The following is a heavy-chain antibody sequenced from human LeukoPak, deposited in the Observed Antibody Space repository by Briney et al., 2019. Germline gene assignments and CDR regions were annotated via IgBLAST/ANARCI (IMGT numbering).Heavy chain of an antibody. Sequence: ASVKVSCKASGYTFTSYGISWVRQAPGQGLEWMGWISAYNGNTNYAQKLQGRVTMTTDTSTSTAYMELRSLRSDDTAVYYCARDPHSPLVSRRYYFDYWGQGTLVTVSS. CDR1: GYTFTSYG. J-gene: IGHJ4*02. CDR3: ARDPHSPLVSRRYYFDY. CDR2: ISAYNGNT. V-gene: IGHV1-18*01. D-gene: IGHD3-9*01.